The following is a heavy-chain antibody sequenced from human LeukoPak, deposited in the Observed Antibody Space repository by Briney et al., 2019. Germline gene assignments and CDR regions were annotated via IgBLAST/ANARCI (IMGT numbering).Heavy chain of an antibody. CDR2: IRAYNGNT. Sequence: GASVKVSCKASGYTFTSYGISWVRQAPGQGLEWMGWIRAYNGNTNYAQKLQGRVTMTTDTSTSTAYMELRSLRSDDTAVYYCASEGRYCSGGSCYEISDYWGQGTLVTVSS. D-gene: IGHD2-15*01. V-gene: IGHV1-18*01. CDR1: GYTFTSYG. J-gene: IGHJ4*02. CDR3: ASEGRYCSGGSCYEISDY.